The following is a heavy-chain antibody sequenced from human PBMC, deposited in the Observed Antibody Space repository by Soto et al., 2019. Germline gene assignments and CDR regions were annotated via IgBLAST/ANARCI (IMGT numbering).Heavy chain of an antibody. CDR1: GFTFSLYS. CDR3: VRARSTDSRPDY. Sequence: GGSLRLSCAASGFTFSLYSMIWVRQAPGKGLEWVASITSSSSYIYYEDSLKGRFTIARDNAKNSLFLQLDSLRAEDTAVYFCVRARSTDSRPDYWGQGTLVTVSS. CDR2: ITSSSSYI. V-gene: IGHV3-21*01. D-gene: IGHD3-22*01. J-gene: IGHJ4*02.